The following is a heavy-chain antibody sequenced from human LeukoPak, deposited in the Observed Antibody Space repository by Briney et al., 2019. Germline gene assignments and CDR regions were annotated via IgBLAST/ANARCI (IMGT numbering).Heavy chain of an antibody. J-gene: IGHJ4*02. CDR1: GFTFSTYG. Sequence: PGGSLRLSCAASGFTFSTYGMNWVRQAPGKGLEWVSAVSSSGSTIYYADSVKGRFTISRDNAKNTLYLQMSSLRAEDTAVYYCARGTYCSSTSCYRSHFDYWGQGTLVTVSS. V-gene: IGHV3-21*04. D-gene: IGHD2-2*01. CDR3: ARGTYCSSTSCYRSHFDY. CDR2: VSSSGSTI.